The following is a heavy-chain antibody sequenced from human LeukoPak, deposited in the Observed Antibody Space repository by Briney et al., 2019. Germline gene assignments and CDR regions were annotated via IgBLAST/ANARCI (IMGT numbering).Heavy chain of an antibody. J-gene: IGHJ4*02. CDR1: GFTFSSYS. CDR2: ISGGGGIT. Sequence: GGSLRLSCAASGFTFSSYSMNWVRQAPGKGLEWVSVISGGGGITNYADSVKGRFTISGDNSNNTLSLQMNSLRVEDTAVYYCAKGGSTVTTEDVVDYWGQGTLVTVSS. CDR3: AKGGSTVTTEDVVDY. D-gene: IGHD4-17*01. V-gene: IGHV3-23*01.